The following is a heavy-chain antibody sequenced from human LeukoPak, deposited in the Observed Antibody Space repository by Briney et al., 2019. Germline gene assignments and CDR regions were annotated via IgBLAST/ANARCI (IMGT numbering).Heavy chain of an antibody. CDR3: AGGAYCGGDCSSSDAFDI. CDR1: GYTFTSYG. D-gene: IGHD2-21*01. Sequence: ASVKVSCKASGYTFTSYGVSWVRQAPGQGLEWMGWISAYNGNTNYAQNLQGRVTMTTDTSTTTAYLELRSLRSDDTAVYYCAGGAYCGGDCSSSDAFDIWGQGTMVTVSS. J-gene: IGHJ3*02. CDR2: ISAYNGNT. V-gene: IGHV1-18*01.